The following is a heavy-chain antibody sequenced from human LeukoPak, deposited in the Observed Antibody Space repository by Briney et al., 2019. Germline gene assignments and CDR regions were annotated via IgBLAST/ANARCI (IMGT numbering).Heavy chain of an antibody. D-gene: IGHD6-13*01. CDR2: IYYSGTT. CDR3: ARSQQVVYKYGMDV. V-gene: IGHV4-39*07. J-gene: IGHJ6*02. CDR1: GGSTSSSSYY. Sequence: KSSETLSLTCTVSGGSTSSSSYYWGWIRQPPGKGLEWIGSIYYSGTTIYNPSLKSRVTISVDASKDQFSLKLSSVTAADTAVYYCARSQQVVYKYGMDVWGQGTTVTVSS.